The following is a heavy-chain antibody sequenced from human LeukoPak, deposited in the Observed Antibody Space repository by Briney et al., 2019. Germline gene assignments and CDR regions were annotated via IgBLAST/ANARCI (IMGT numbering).Heavy chain of an antibody. D-gene: IGHD1-26*01. J-gene: IGHJ5*02. CDR2: IYTSGST. V-gene: IGHV4-4*07. CDR1: GGSISSYY. CDR3: ARDRGSWEPNWFDA. Sequence: KPSETLSLTCTVSGGSISSYYWSWIRQPAGKGLEWIGRIYTSGSTNYNPSLKSRVTMSVDTSKNQFSLKLSSVPAADTAVYYCARDRGSWEPNWFDAWGQGTLVTVS.